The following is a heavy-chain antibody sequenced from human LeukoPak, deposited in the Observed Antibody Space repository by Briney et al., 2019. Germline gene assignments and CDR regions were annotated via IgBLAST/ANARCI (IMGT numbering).Heavy chain of an antibody. J-gene: IGHJ3*02. D-gene: IGHD3-22*01. CDR3: ARGEHYYDSSGYSRGGAFDI. CDR2: IYSGGST. Sequence: GGSLRLSCAASGFTVSSNYMSWVRQAPGKGLEWVSVIYSGGSTYYADSVKGRFTISRDNSKNTLYLQMNSLRAEDTAVYYCARGEHYYDSSGYSRGGAFDIWGQGTMVTVSS. CDR1: GFTVSSNY. V-gene: IGHV3-53*01.